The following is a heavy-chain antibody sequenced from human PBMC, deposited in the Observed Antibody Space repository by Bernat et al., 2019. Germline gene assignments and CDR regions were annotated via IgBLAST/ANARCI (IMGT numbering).Heavy chain of an antibody. V-gene: IGHV3-30*18. Sequence: VQLVESGGGLVQPGRSLRLSCAASGFTFSSYGMHWVRQAPGKGLEWVAVISYDGSNKYYADSVKGRFTISRDNSKNTLYLQMNSLRAEDTAVYYCAKDRLRYCTNGVCYYYGMDVWGQGTTVTVSS. CDR3: AKDRLRYCTNGVCYYYGMDV. J-gene: IGHJ6*02. D-gene: IGHD2-8*01. CDR2: ISYDGSNK. CDR1: GFTFSSYG.